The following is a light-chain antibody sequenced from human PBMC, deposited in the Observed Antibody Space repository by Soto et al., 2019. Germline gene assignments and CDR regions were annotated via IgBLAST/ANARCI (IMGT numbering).Light chain of an antibody. J-gene: IGKJ2*01. CDR2: RAS. CDR1: QTVDSTY. Sequence: EVVLTQSPGPLSLSPGERATLSCRASQTVDSTYLAWYQQKPGEAPMLRIYRASSRAAGVPDRSSGSGSGPDITITISKLVHEDVAVYVCQPYDTSRPLYTFGRGTKLEIK. V-gene: IGKV3-20*01. CDR3: QPYDTSRPLYT.